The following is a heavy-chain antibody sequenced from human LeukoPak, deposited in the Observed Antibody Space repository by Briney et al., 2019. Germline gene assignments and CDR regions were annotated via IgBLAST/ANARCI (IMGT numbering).Heavy chain of an antibody. CDR3: ARGVVAARYYYYYMDV. V-gene: IGHV4-34*01. J-gene: IGHJ6*03. Sequence: SETLSLTCAVYGGSFSGYYWSWIRRPPGKGLEWIGEINHSGSTNYNPSRKSRVAISVDTCKKQCSLKLSSVTAADTAVYYCARGVVAARYYYYYMDVWGKGTTVTVSS. CDR1: GGSFSGYY. D-gene: IGHD6-6*01. CDR2: INHSGST.